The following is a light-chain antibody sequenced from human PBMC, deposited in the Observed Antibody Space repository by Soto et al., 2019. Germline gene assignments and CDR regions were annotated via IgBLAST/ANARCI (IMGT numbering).Light chain of an antibody. J-gene: IGLJ2*01. CDR1: GSDVGGYNY. V-gene: IGLV2-14*01. CDR3: SSYTTSSTVV. Sequence: QSVLTQPASVSASPGQSVTISCTGTGSDVGGYNYVSWYQQHPGKAPKLMIYEVSKRPSGVSNRFSGSKSGNTASLTISGLQAEDEADYYCSSYTTSSTVVFGGGTKLTVL. CDR2: EVS.